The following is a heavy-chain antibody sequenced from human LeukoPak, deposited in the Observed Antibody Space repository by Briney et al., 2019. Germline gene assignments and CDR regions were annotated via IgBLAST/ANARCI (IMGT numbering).Heavy chain of an antibody. CDR3: ARKVAVGMDLVY. V-gene: IGHV3-23*01. CDR1: GFTFKSYA. D-gene: IGHD3-3*01. Sequence: GGSQRLSCAASGFTFKSYAMTWVRQVPGKGLEWVSSITGAGSSTKYADSVNGRFTISRDNSKNTVSLQMTGLRAEDTAVYYCARKVAVGMDLVYWGRRPLDTVSS. CDR2: ITGAGSST. J-gene: IGHJ4*02.